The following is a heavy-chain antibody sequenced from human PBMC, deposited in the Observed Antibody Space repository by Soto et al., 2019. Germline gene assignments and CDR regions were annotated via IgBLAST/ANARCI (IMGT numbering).Heavy chain of an antibody. CDR1: GGSFSGYY. CDR2: INHSGST. V-gene: IGHV4-34*01. J-gene: IGHJ4*02. CDR3: TRGYCTSNSCHYYYDY. D-gene: IGHD2-2*01. Sequence: KPSETLSLTCAVYGGSFSGYYWSWIRQTPGKGLEWIGEINHSGSTNHNPSLKSRVTISVDTSKNLFSLKLSSVAAADTAVYYCTRGYCTSNSCHYYYDYWGQGTPVTVSS.